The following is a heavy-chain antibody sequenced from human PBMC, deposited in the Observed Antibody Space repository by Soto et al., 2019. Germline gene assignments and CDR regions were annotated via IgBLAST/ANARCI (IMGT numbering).Heavy chain of an antibody. CDR2: ISYDGTDK. J-gene: IGHJ6*02. V-gene: IGHV3-30*03. CDR1: GFTFSSYG. Sequence: QVQLVESGGGVVQPGRSLRLSCAASGFTFSSYGIHWVRQAPGKGLEWVALISYDGTDKYYADSVKGRFTISRDNSKNPLYLQMSSLGPEDTAVYYCVTERDAQLWLEDYGMDVWGQGTTVTV. D-gene: IGHD5-18*01. CDR3: VTERDAQLWLEDYGMDV.